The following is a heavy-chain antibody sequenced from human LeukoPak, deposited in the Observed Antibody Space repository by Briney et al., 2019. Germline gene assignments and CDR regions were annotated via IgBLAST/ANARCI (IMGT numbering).Heavy chain of an antibody. D-gene: IGHD6-13*01. CDR2: INPNSGGT. CDR3: ARARRSAAAGGVHFDY. V-gene: IGHV1-2*04. J-gene: IGHJ4*02. Sequence: ASVNVSCKASGYTFTGYYMHWVRQAPGQGLEWMGWINPNSGGTNYAQKFQGWVTMTRDTSISTAHMELSRLRSDDTAVYYCARARRSAAAGGVHFDYWGQGTLVTVSS. CDR1: GYTFTGYY.